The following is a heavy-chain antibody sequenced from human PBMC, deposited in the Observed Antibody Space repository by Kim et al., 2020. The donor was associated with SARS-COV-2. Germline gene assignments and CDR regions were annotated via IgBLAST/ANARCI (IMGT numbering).Heavy chain of an antibody. CDR2: IYPGDSDT. V-gene: IGHV5-51*01. Sequence: GESLKISCKGSGYSFTSYWIGWVRQMPGKGLEWMGIIYPGDSDTRYSPSFQGQVTISADKSISTAYLQWSSLKASDTAMYYCARPGSDYYGSGSYDGMDVWGQGTTVTVSS. J-gene: IGHJ6*02. CDR1: GYSFTSYW. D-gene: IGHD3-10*01. CDR3: ARPGSDYYGSGSYDGMDV.